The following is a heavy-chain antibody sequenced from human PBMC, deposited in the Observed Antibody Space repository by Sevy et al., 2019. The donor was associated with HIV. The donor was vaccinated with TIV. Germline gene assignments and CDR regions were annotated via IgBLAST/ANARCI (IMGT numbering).Heavy chain of an antibody. Sequence: GGSLRLSCEVFGLTFSSYGMHWVRQAPGKGLEWVALIWYDGSNKYYADSVKGRFTISRDNTKNTLHLQMNSLRAEDTAVYYCARCKAALPGYYYGMDVWGQGTTVTVSS. V-gene: IGHV3-33*01. J-gene: IGHJ6*02. CDR2: IWYDGSNK. CDR1: GLTFSSYG. CDR3: ARCKAALPGYYYGMDV. D-gene: IGHD6-6*01.